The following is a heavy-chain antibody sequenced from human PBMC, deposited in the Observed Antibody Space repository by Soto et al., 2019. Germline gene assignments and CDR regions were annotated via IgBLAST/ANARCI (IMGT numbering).Heavy chain of an antibody. J-gene: IGHJ4*02. D-gene: IGHD3-22*01. CDR3: ARLGGYYQAFDS. V-gene: IGHV4-59*08. CDR2: IYYTGTT. Sequence: SETLSLTCTVSGGSIRDYYWGWIRQSPGKGLDWMGYIYYTGTTKYNPSLKSRVTISVDSSKNQFSLKLDSVTAADTAVYYCARLGGYYQAFDSWGQGTLVTVS. CDR1: GGSIRDYY.